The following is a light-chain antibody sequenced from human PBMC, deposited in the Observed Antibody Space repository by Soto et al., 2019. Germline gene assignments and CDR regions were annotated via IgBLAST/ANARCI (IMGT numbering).Light chain of an antibody. V-gene: IGKV3-11*01. J-gene: IGKJ1*01. CDR3: QQRSNRPPWT. CDR2: DAS. CDR1: QSINSF. Sequence: ELVLTQSPATLSLSPGERATLSCRASQSINSFLAWYQQRPGQAPRLLIYDASARATGIPARFSGSGSGTDFTLTINSLEPEDFAVYYCQQRSNRPPWTFGQGTKVDIK.